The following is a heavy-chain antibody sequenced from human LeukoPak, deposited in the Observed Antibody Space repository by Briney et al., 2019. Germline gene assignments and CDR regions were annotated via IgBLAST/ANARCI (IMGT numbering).Heavy chain of an antibody. Sequence: GGSLAVSSAAFGYTFRGNAGSWDPQAPGKGLAWASAISGSGGSTYYADSVKGRFTISRDNSKNTLYLQMNSLRAEDTAVYYCAKDWPRMATTSGLDYWGQGTLVTVSS. D-gene: IGHD5-24*01. V-gene: IGHV3-23*01. J-gene: IGHJ4*02. CDR3: AKDWPRMATTSGLDY. CDR2: ISGSGGST. CDR1: GYTFRGNA.